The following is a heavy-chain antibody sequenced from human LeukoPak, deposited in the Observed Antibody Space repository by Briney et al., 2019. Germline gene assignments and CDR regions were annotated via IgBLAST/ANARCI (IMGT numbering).Heavy chain of an antibody. CDR2: IIPIFGTA. D-gene: IGHD3-22*01. CDR3: AREPSYYDSSGYYYGPSWGAFDI. V-gene: IGHV1-69*13. CDR1: GGTFSSYA. Sequence: GASVTVSCTASGGTFSSYAISWVRQAPGQGLEWMGGIIPIFGTANYAQKFQGRVTITADESTSTAYMELSSLRSEDTAVYYCAREPSYYDSSGYYYGPSWGAFDIWGQGTMVTVSS. J-gene: IGHJ3*02.